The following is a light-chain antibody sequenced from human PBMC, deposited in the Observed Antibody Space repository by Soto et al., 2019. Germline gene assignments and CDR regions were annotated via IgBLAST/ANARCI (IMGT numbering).Light chain of an antibody. Sequence: EIVLTQSPGTLSLSPGERATLSCRASQSVSSSYLAWYQQKPGQAPRLLIYGASSRPTGIPDRFSGSGSGTDFTLTISRLEPDDFAVYYCQQYGSSPWTFGQGTKVEIK. V-gene: IGKV3-20*01. CDR1: QSVSSSY. CDR2: GAS. J-gene: IGKJ1*01. CDR3: QQYGSSPWT.